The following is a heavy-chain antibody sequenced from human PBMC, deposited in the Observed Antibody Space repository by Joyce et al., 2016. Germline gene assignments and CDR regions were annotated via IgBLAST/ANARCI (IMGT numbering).Heavy chain of an antibody. V-gene: IGHV4-59*01. J-gene: IGHJ4*02. CDR2: ISSTGST. Sequence: QVHLQESGPGLVKPSETLSLTCTVSGDSFPSLFWNWIRQPPGKGLEWDAHISSTGSTKYKPSLKSRATISLDAPRNQFSVKLTSVTAADTAIYYCARDGGYYFDYWGQGTLVAVSS. CDR3: ARDGGYYFDY. D-gene: IGHD3-16*01. CDR1: GDSFPSLF.